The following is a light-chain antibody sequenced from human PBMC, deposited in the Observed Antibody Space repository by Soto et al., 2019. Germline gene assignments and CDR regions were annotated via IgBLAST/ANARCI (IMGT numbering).Light chain of an antibody. V-gene: IGKV1-5*03. CDR3: QQYNSYSPIT. CDR1: QSISSW. J-gene: IGKJ1*01. CDR2: KAS. Sequence: DIQMTQSPSTLSASVVDRVTITCSVSQSISSWLAWYQQKPGKAPKLLIYKASSLESGVPSRFSGSGSGTEFTLTISSLQPDDFATYYCQQYNSYSPITFGQGTKVDIK.